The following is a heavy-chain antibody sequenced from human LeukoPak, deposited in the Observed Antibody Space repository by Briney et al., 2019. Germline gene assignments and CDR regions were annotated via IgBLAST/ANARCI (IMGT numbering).Heavy chain of an antibody. J-gene: IGHJ4*02. Sequence: GGSLRLSCAASGFTFDDYAMHWVRQAPGKGLEWVSGISWNSGSIGYADFVKGRFTISRDNAKNSLYLQMNSLRAEDTALYYCARGGGYSYGTGNFDYWGQGTLVTVSS. D-gene: IGHD5-18*01. CDR2: ISWNSGSI. CDR3: ARGGGYSYGTGNFDY. CDR1: GFTFDDYA. V-gene: IGHV3-9*01.